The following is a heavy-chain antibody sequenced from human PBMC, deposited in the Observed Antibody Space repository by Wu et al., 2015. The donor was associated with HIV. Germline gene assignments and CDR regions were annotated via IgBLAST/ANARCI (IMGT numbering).Heavy chain of an antibody. J-gene: IGHJ4*02. CDR1: GHSLAKLS. CDR2: INPNSGGT. D-gene: IGHD3-10*01. V-gene: IGHV1-2*02. Sequence: HVQLEQSATIVRKPGAAVRVPCKVSGHSLAKLSIQWVRQTPGRGLEWMGWINPNSGGTNYAQKFQGRVTMTRDTSISTAYMELSRLRSDDTAVYYCARIYGSGSFLHWGQGTLVTVSS. CDR3: ARIYGSGSFLH.